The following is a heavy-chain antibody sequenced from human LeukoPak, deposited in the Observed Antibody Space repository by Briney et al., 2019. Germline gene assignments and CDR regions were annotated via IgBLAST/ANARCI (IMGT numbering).Heavy chain of an antibody. V-gene: IGHV3-23*01. CDR3: AKDPGIAAAGTLPHYYYYYYYVDV. J-gene: IGHJ6*03. Sequence: GGSLRLSCAASGFTFSSYAMSWVRQAPGKGLEWVSAISGSGGSTYYADSVKGRFTISRDNSKNTLYLQMNSLRAEDTAVYYCAKDPGIAAAGTLPHYYYYYYYVDVWGKGTTVTVSS. CDR1: GFTFSSYA. D-gene: IGHD6-13*01. CDR2: ISGSGGST.